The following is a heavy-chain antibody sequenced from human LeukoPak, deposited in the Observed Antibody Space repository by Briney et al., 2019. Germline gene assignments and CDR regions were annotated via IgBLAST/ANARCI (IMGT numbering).Heavy chain of an antibody. CDR2: IYTSGST. V-gene: IGHV4-4*07. CDR3: ARAAAREHYYYYGMDV. Sequence: SETLSLTCTVSGGSISSYYWNWIRQPAGKGPEWIGRIYTSGSTNYNPSLKSRVTMSEDTSKTQFSLKLTSVTAADTAVYYCARAAAREHYYYYGMDVWGQGTTVTVSS. CDR1: GGSISSYY. J-gene: IGHJ6*02.